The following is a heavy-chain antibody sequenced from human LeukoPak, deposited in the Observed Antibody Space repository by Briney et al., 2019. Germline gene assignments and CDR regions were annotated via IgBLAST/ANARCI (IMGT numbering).Heavy chain of an antibody. J-gene: IGHJ4*02. D-gene: IGHD3-9*01. CDR3: VKWGDYDILTGYYVPDF. CDR1: GFIFRNYA. V-gene: IGHV3-23*01. Sequence: GPSLRLSCAASGFIFRNYAMSWVRQPPGKGLEWVSAITGSGDTTYYADSVKGRFTISRDNSKNALYVEKNTLRAEDTAVYYCVKWGDYDILTGYYVPDFWGQGTLVTVSS. CDR2: ITGSGDTT.